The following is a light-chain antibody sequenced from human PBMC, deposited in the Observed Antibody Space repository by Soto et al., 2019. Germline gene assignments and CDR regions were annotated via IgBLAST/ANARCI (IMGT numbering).Light chain of an antibody. CDR2: DAS. Sequence: TLCASVGVRDTITCRASQSLNTWLAWYQQKPGKAPKLLIYDASSLQSGVPSRFSGSGSGTDFTLSISILQPEDFATYYSKPLTDYPETLGQGTKVDIK. J-gene: IGKJ1*01. CDR3: KPLTDYPET. CDR1: QSLNTW. V-gene: IGKV1-5*01.